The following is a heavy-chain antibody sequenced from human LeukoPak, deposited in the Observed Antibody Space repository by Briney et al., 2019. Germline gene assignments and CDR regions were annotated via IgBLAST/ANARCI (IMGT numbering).Heavy chain of an antibody. CDR1: GFTFSSYA. CDR3: AKGKVNHDGALDA. Sequence: GGSLRLSCAASGFTFSSYAMIWVRQAPGKGLEWVSAISGSGGSTYYADSVKGRFTISRDNSKNTLYLQMNSLRAEDTAVYYCAKGKVNHDGALDAWGQGTLVTVSS. CDR2: ISGSGGST. V-gene: IGHV3-23*01. J-gene: IGHJ3*01. D-gene: IGHD2-21*01.